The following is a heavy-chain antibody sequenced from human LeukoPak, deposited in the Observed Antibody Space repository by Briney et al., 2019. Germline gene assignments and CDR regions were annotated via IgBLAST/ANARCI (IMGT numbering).Heavy chain of an antibody. Sequence: SETLSLTCTVSGGSISSYYWSWIRQPPGKGLEWIGYIYYSGNTNYNPSLKSRVTMSVDTSKNQFSLKLSSVTAADTAVYYCASGYSGYDFDYWGQGTLVTVSS. CDR3: ASGYSGYDFDY. D-gene: IGHD5-12*01. V-gene: IGHV4-59*12. CDR2: IYYSGNT. J-gene: IGHJ4*02. CDR1: GGSISSYY.